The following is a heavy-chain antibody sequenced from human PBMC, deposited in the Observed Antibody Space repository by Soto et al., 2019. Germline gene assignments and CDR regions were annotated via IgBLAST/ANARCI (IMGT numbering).Heavy chain of an antibody. CDR1: GYTFTSYG. Sequence: QVHLVQSGAEVKKPGASVTVSCKASGYTFTSYGITWVRQAPGQGLEWMGWISAHNGNTDYAQKLQGRVSVTRDTSTSTAYMELRSLISDDTAVYYCARGRYGDYWGQGALVTVSS. CDR3: ARGRYGDY. J-gene: IGHJ4*02. CDR2: ISAHNGNT. V-gene: IGHV1-18*01. D-gene: IGHD1-1*01.